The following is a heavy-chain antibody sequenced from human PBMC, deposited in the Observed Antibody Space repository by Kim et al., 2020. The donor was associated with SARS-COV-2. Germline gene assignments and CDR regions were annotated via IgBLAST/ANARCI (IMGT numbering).Heavy chain of an antibody. J-gene: IGHJ4*02. CDR3: RRRETLVRIS. Sequence: ATEYATSMKGRFTVSRDDSENTEYLQMNRLNREDTAVYYCRRRETLVRISWGQGTLVTVSS. D-gene: IGHD2-8*02. CDR2: AT. V-gene: IGHV3-73*01.